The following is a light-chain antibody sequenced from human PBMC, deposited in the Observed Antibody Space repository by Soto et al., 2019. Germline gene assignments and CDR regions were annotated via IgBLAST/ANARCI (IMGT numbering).Light chain of an antibody. CDR1: QSVSSSH. V-gene: IGKV3-15*01. Sequence: EVELTQSPGTLSLSPGERATLSCRASQSVSSSHLAWYQQKRGQAPRLLIYGAYTRATGTPATFSGSGSGTEFTLTISSLQSEDFAVYYCQQYNNWPPLTFGGGTKVDIK. CDR3: QQYNNWPPLT. J-gene: IGKJ4*01. CDR2: GAY.